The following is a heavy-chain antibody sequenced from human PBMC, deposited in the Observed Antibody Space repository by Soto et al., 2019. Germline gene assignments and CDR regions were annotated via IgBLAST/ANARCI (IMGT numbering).Heavy chain of an antibody. Sequence: QVQLQQWGAGLLKPSETLSLTCAVYGGSFSGYYWTWIRQPPGTGLEWIGEINHSGSTNYNPSLKIRVTISVDASKNQFSLKLTSVSAADTAVYYGARDKMTCLFDYWGQGTLVTVSS. D-gene: IGHD2-21*02. CDR1: GGSFSGYY. J-gene: IGHJ4*02. CDR2: INHSGST. CDR3: ARDKMTCLFDY. V-gene: IGHV4-34*01.